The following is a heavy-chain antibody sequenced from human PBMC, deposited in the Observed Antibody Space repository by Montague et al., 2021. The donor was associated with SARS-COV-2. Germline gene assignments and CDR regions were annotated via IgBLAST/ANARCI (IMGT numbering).Heavy chain of an antibody. CDR1: GFTFGDYA. J-gene: IGHJ6*02. Sequence: SLRLSCAASGFTFGDYALHWVRQAPGKGLEWVSAISWNSGYIYYAGSVKGRFTISRDNDKNSLYLEMNSLSAEDTALYYRAKEAAKTVYYSGMDVWGQGTTVTVSS. D-gene: IGHD1-26*01. CDR3: AKEAAKTVYYSGMDV. CDR2: ISWNSGYI. V-gene: IGHV3-9*01.